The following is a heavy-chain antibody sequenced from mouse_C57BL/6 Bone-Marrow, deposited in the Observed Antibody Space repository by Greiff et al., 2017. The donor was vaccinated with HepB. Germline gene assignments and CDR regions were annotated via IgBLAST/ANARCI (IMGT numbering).Heavy chain of an antibody. Sequence: VMLVESGPGLVQPSQSLSITCTVSGFSLTSYGVHWVRQSPGKGLEWLGVIWSGGSTDYNAAFISRLSISKDNSKSQVFFKMNSLQADDTAIYYCARSYGSFFYYFDYWGQGTTLTVSS. J-gene: IGHJ2*01. D-gene: IGHD1-1*01. V-gene: IGHV2-2*01. CDR3: ARSYGSFFYYFDY. CDR1: GFSLTSYG. CDR2: IWSGGST.